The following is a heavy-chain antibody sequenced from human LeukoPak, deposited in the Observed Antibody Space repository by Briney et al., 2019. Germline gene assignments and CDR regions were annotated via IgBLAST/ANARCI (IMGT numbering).Heavy chain of an antibody. D-gene: IGHD6-19*01. Sequence: GGYLRLYCAASGFTFTNYAMSWVRQAPGKGLEWVSAISGSGTSTYYADSVKGRFTISRDNSENTLYLQMSSLTDEDTAVYFCAKRGDRSGWSYYFDYWGQGTLVTVSS. J-gene: IGHJ4*02. CDR3: AKRGDRSGWSYYFDY. V-gene: IGHV3-23*01. CDR1: GFTFTNYA. CDR2: ISGSGTST.